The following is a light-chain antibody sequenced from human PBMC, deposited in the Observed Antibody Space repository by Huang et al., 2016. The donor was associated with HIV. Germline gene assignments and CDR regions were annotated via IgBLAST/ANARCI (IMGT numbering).Light chain of an antibody. V-gene: IGKV3-11*01. CDR1: QSVSSS. J-gene: IGKJ2*01. CDR3: KQRSNWLYT. Sequence: EIVLTQSPATLSLSPGERATLSCRASQSVSSSLAWYQQKPGQGPRLLIYDASNRATGIPARFSGSGSGTDFTLTISSLEPEDFAVYYCKQRSNWLYTFGQGTKLEIK. CDR2: DAS.